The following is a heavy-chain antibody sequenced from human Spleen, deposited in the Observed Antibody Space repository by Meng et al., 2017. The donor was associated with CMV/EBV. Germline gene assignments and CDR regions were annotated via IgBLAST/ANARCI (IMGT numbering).Heavy chain of an antibody. CDR3: ARGGAYSSGWFPASFDY. V-gene: IGHV3-21*01. D-gene: IGHD6-19*01. CDR2: ISSSSSYI. J-gene: IGHJ4*02. CDR1: FTFSSYR. Sequence: FTFSSYRMSWVRQAPGKGLEWVSSISSSSSYIYYADSVKGRFTISRDNAKNSLYLQMNSLRAEDTAVYYCARGGAYSSGWFPASFDYWGQGTLVTVSS.